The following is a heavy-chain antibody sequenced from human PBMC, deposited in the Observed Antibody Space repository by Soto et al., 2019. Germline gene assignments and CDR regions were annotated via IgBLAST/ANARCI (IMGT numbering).Heavy chain of an antibody. V-gene: IGHV3-73*01. J-gene: IGHJ6*02. CDR3: TRLVVTASLGYYYGMDV. Sequence: GGSLRLSCAASGFTLSGSAMHWVRQASGKGLEWVGRIRSKANSYATAYAASVKGRFTISRDDSKNTAYLQMNSLKTEDTAVYYCTRLVVTASLGYYYGMDVWGQGTTVTVS. CDR1: GFTLSGSA. CDR2: IRSKANSYAT. D-gene: IGHD2-21*02.